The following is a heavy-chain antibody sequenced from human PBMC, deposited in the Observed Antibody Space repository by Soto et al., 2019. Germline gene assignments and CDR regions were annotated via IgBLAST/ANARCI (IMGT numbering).Heavy chain of an antibody. V-gene: IGHV3-64D*06. CDR1: GFTFSSYA. J-gene: IGHJ6*02. D-gene: IGHD2-2*01. CDR2: ISSNRGST. Sequence: GGSLRLSCSASGFTFSSYAMHWVRQAPGKGLEYVSAISSNRGSTYYADSVKGRFTISRDNSKNTLYLQMSSLRAEDTAVYYCVKDGEGVPDAIHTPYGMDVWGQGTTVTVSS. CDR3: VKDGEGVPDAIHTPYGMDV.